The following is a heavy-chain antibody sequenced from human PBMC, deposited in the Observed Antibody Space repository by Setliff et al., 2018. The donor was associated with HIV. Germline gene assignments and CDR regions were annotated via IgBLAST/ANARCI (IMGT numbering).Heavy chain of an antibody. CDR3: ARGVYYAPDY. D-gene: IGHD6-6*01. Sequence: ASVKVSCKVSGYTLSEVSMHWVRQAPGKGLEWMGGFDPEDGGSTSYTQKFQGRVTMTRDTSTSTVYMELSSLRSEDTAMYYCARGVYYAPDYWGQGTLVTVSS. CDR1: GYTLSEVS. V-gene: IGHV1-24*01. CDR2: FDPEDGGST. J-gene: IGHJ4*02.